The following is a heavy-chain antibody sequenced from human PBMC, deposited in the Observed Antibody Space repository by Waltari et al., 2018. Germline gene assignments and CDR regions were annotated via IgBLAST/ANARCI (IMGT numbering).Heavy chain of an antibody. V-gene: IGHV4-4*07. J-gene: IGHJ4*02. D-gene: IGHD3-10*01. CDR3: AREVNDSVRPFDY. Sequence: QVQLQESGPGLVKPSETLSLTCSVSGVSINRYYWSWIRQPAGKGLEWIGRFYSSGSNNYSPSHKSRVTMSVDTSKNQFSLKLTSVTAADTAVYYCAREVNDSVRPFDYWGQGTLVTVSS. CDR2: FYSSGSN. CDR1: GVSINRYY.